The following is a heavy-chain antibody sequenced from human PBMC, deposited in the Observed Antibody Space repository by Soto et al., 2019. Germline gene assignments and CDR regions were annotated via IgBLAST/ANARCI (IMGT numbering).Heavy chain of an antibody. CDR2: MHSDVTT. D-gene: IGHD6-13*01. J-gene: IGHJ5*02. CDR3: ARQLSGSWYNWFDP. Sequence: GGSLRLSCAASGFSVTANSMSWVRQAPGKGLEWVSVMHSDVTTYYADSVKGRFIISRDNSKNTLYLQMSNLRGEDTARYFCARQLSGSWYNWFDPGGQGTLVTVSS. V-gene: IGHV3-53*01. CDR1: GFSVTANS.